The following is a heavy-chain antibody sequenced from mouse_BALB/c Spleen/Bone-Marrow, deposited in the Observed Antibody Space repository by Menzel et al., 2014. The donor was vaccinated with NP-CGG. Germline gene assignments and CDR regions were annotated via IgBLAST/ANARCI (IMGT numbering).Heavy chain of an antibody. CDR2: ILPGRGST. V-gene: IGHV1-9*01. Sequence: ESGAELMKPGASVKISCKATGYTFSSYWIEWVKQRPGHGLEWIGEILPGRGSTNYNEKFKGKATFTADTSSNTAYMQLSSLTSEDSAVYYCARNYGFDYWGQGTTLTVSS. CDR3: ARNYGFDY. CDR1: GYTFSSYW. D-gene: IGHD1-1*01. J-gene: IGHJ2*01.